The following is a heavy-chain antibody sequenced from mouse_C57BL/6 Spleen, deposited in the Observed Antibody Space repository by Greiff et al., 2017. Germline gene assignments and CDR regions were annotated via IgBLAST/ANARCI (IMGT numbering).Heavy chain of an antibody. CDR2: INPNNGGT. V-gene: IGHV1-22*01. CDR3: AKTTVVAFDD. Sequence: VQLQQSGPELVKPGASVQMSCKASGYTFTDYNMHWVKQSHGKSLEWIGYINPNNGGTSYNQKFKGKATLTVNKSSSTAYMELRSLTSEDSAVYYCAKTTVVAFDDWGQGTTLTVSS. J-gene: IGHJ2*01. CDR1: GYTFTDYN. D-gene: IGHD1-1*01.